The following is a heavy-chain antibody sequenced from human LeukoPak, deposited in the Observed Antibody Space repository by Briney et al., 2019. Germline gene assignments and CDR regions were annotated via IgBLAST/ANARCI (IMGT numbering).Heavy chain of an antibody. D-gene: IGHD3-22*01. CDR3: ARETNTSDSSGYIRADVRRDDY. CDR2: ISSSSIYI. CDR1: GFTFSPYS. V-gene: IGHV3-21*01. J-gene: IGHJ4*02. Sequence: GGSLTLSCEASGFTFSPYSMNWVRQAPGKGLEWVSSISSSSIYIYYTDSVKGRFTISRDNAGNSLYLQMNSLRAEDTAVYYCARETNTSDSSGYIRADVRRDDYWGQGTLVTVSS.